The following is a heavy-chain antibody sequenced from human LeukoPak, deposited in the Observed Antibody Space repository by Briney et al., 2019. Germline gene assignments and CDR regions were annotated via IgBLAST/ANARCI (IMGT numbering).Heavy chain of an antibody. D-gene: IGHD3-10*01. J-gene: IGHJ5*02. CDR1: GYTFTTYG. CDR2: ISAYNGNT. V-gene: IGHV1-18*01. Sequence: ASVKVSCKASGYTFTTYGITWVRQAPGQGLEWMGWISAYNGNTNYAQKLQGRVSMTTDTSTSTAYVELGSLRSDDTAVYYCARVVRGDNNWFDPWGQGTLVTVSS. CDR3: ARVVRGDNNWFDP.